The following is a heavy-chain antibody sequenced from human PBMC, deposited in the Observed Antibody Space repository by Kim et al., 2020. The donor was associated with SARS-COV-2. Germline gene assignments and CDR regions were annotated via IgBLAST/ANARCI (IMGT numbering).Heavy chain of an antibody. CDR3: ARVGHSSWYLFKGGEHAFDI. Sequence: GGSLRLSCAASGFTFSSYGMHWVRQAPGKGLEWVAVIWYDGSNKYYADSVKGRFTISRDNSKNTLYLQMNSLRAEDTAVYYCARVGHSSWYLFKGGEHAFDIWGQGTMVTVSS. CDR1: GFTFSSYG. V-gene: IGHV3-33*01. J-gene: IGHJ3*02. D-gene: IGHD6-13*01. CDR2: IWYDGSNK.